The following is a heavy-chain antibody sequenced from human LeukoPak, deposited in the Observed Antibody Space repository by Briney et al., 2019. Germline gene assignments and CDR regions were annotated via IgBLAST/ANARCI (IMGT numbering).Heavy chain of an antibody. Sequence: GGSLRLSCAASGFSFSSYAMNWVRQAPGKGLEGVSIIFGAGKNTTYYADSVKGRFTISRDNAKNSLYLQMNSLRAEDTAVYYCARVEASGYDYGAFDYWGQGTLVTVSS. D-gene: IGHD5-12*01. CDR2: IFGAGKNTT. CDR1: GFSFSSYA. J-gene: IGHJ4*02. V-gene: IGHV3-23*03. CDR3: ARVEASGYDYGAFDY.